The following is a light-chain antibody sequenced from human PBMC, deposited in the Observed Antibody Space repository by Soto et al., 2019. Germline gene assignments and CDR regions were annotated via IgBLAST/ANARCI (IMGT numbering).Light chain of an antibody. CDR2: GAS. CDR3: QHRDNWSYI. J-gene: IGKJ2*01. Sequence: ENVLTQSPGTLSLSPGERATLSCRASQTVSSNYLAWCQQRPGQAPRLLIYGASTRAAGIPARFSGSGSGTDYTLTISSLEAEDFAVYYCQHRDNWSYIFGQGTKVDIK. V-gene: IGKV3D-20*02. CDR1: QTVSSNY.